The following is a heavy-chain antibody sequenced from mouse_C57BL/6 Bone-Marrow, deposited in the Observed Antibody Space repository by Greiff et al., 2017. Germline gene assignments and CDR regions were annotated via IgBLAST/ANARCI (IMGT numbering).Heavy chain of an antibody. CDR1: GYTFSDYG. CDR3: ARWDCNFDGAWFAY. V-gene: IGHV5-17*01. Sequence: EVQLVEPGGGLVKPGGSLKLSCAASGYTFSDYGMHWVRQAPGQGLEWVAYISSGSGSTNYAVTVKGRFTISRDNAKNTLFLQMTSLRSEDTAMYYCARWDCNFDGAWFAYWGPGTLVTVSA. J-gene: IGHJ3*01. CDR2: ISSGSGST. D-gene: IGHD4-1*01.